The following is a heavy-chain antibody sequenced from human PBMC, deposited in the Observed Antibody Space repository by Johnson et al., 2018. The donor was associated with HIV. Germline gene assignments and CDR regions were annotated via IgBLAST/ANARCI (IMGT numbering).Heavy chain of an antibody. Sequence: EVQLVESGGGVVQPGRSLRLSCAVSGFTFSSYAMHWVRQAPGKGLEWVANIKQDGSEKYYVASVRGRFTISRDNAKNSLSLKMNSLSAEDTAMYYCARGYSSSSDDAFDIWGQGTLVTVSS. V-gene: IGHV3-7*05. D-gene: IGHD6-13*01. CDR1: GFTFSSYA. J-gene: IGHJ3*02. CDR3: ARGYSSSSDDAFDI. CDR2: IKQDGSEK.